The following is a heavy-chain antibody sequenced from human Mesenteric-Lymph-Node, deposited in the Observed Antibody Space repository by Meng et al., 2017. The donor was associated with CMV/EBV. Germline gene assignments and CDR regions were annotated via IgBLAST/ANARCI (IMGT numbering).Heavy chain of an antibody. J-gene: IGHJ4*02. CDR1: GFTFNAYG. V-gene: IGHV3-48*03. CDR2: ISSSGSAI. CDR3: ARDLLAEYQTRGVGY. Sequence: GGSLRLSCAASGFTFNAYGINWVRQAPGKGLEWVSHISSSGSAIYYADSVRGRFTISRDNANYTVYLQMNSLRVEDTALYYCARDLLAEYQTRGVGYWGQGTLVTVSS. D-gene: IGHD2/OR15-2a*01.